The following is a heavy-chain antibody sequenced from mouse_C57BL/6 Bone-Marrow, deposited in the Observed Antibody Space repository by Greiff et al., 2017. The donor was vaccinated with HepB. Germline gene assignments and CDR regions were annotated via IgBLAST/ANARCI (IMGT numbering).Heavy chain of an antibody. Sequence: QVQLQQSGAELVKPGASVKISCKASGYAFSSYWMNWVKQRPGKGLEWIGQIYPGDGDTNYNGKFKGKATLTADKSSSTAYMQLSSLTSEDSAVYFCARDDAGYWYFDVWGTGTTVTVSS. CDR2: IYPGDGDT. CDR3: ARDDAGYWYFDV. D-gene: IGHD2-12*01. V-gene: IGHV1-80*01. J-gene: IGHJ1*03. CDR1: GYAFSSYW.